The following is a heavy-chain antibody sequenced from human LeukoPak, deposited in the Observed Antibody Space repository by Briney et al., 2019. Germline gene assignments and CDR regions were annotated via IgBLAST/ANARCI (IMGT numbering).Heavy chain of an antibody. J-gene: IGHJ4*02. Sequence: SETLSLTCTVSGGSISSYYWSWIRQPPGKGLEWIGRIYTSGSTNYNPSLKSRVTMSVDTSKNQFSLKLSSVTAADTAVYYCAREQVEMATIRAYYFDYWGQGTLVTVSS. CDR2: IYTSGST. CDR1: GGSISSYY. D-gene: IGHD5-24*01. CDR3: AREQVEMATIRAYYFDY. V-gene: IGHV4-4*07.